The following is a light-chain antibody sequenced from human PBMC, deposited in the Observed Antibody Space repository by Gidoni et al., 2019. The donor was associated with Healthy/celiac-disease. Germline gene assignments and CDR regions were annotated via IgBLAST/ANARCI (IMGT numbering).Light chain of an antibody. Sequence: EIVLTRSPGTLSLSPGESATLSCRASQSVSSSYLAWYQQKPGQAPRLLIYGASSRATGIPDRFSGSGSGTDFTLTISRLEPEDFAVYYCQQYGSSPPVWTFGQGTKVEIK. CDR3: QQYGSSPPVWT. J-gene: IGKJ1*01. CDR1: QSVSSSY. CDR2: GAS. V-gene: IGKV3-20*01.